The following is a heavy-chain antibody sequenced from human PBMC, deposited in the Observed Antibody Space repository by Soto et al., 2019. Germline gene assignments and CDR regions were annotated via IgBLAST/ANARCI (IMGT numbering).Heavy chain of an antibody. D-gene: IGHD6-6*01. CDR3: AKDLRKQLGVLKTYYYYGMHV. CDR2: ISYDGSNK. V-gene: IGHV3-30*18. Sequence: GWSLRLSCAASGFTFSSYGMHWVRQAPGKGLEWVAVISYDGSNKYYADSVKGRFTISRDNSKNTLYLQMNSLRAEDTAVYYSAKDLRKQLGVLKTYYYYGMHVWGQGTTVTVS. J-gene: IGHJ6*02. CDR1: GFTFSSYG.